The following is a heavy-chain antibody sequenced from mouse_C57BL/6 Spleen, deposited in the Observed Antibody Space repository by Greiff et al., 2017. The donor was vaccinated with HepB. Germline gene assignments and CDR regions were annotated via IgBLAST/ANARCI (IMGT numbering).Heavy chain of an antibody. Sequence: EVQLQESGGGLVKPGGSLKLSCAASGFTFSSYAMSWVRQTPEKRLEWVATISDGGSYTYYPDNVKGRFTISRDNAKNNLYLQMSHLKSEDTAMYYCARVGGTTVVEGYWGQGTTLTVSS. V-gene: IGHV5-4*01. J-gene: IGHJ2*01. CDR3: ARVGGTTVVEGY. CDR2: ISDGGSYT. D-gene: IGHD1-1*01. CDR1: GFTFSSYA.